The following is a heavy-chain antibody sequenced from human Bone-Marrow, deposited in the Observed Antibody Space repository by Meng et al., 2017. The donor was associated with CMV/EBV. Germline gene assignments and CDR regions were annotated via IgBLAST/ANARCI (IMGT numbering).Heavy chain of an antibody. Sequence: SGGSISSRSYYWGWIRQPPGKGLEWIGSIYYSGSTYYNPSLKSRVTISVDTSKNQFSLKLSSVTAADTAVYYCARDSTWPDNWFDPWGQGTLVTVSS. D-gene: IGHD3-3*02. V-gene: IGHV4-39*07. J-gene: IGHJ5*02. CDR2: IYYSGST. CDR3: ARDSTWPDNWFDP. CDR1: GGSISSRSYY.